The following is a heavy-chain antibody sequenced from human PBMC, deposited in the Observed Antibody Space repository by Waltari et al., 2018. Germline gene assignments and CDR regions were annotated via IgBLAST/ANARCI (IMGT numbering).Heavy chain of an antibody. Sequence: QLQLVESGGGVVPPGGSLRLSCAGSGFRFSDYARHWVRQSPGRGVEWVAVISYDGTQKYFADSVRGRFTISRDNSKNIFYLQMDSLRNDDTGVYYCTRDEGFYYYYGLDVWGQGTTVNVSS. CDR2: ISYDGTQK. J-gene: IGHJ6*02. V-gene: IGHV3-30-3*01. CDR3: TRDEGFYYYYGLDV. CDR1: GFRFSDYA.